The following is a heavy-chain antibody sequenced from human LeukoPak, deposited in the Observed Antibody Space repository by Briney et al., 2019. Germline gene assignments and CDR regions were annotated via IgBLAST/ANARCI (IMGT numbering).Heavy chain of an antibody. CDR3: ARPYYGDGMDV. Sequence: PGGSLRLSCAVSGFTDSSSYMSWVRPTPGKGLDLVSVIYSGASAYYADSVKGRFTISRDNSKKTRYLQMNSLRAEDTAVYYCARPYYGDGMDVWGEGPTVTVSS. V-gene: IGHV3-66*04. CDR1: GFTDSSSY. D-gene: IGHD3-10*01. J-gene: IGHJ6*04. CDR2: IYSGASA.